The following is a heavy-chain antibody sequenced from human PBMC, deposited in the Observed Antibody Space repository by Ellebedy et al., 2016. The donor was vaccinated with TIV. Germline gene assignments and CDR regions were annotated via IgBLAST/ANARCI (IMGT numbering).Heavy chain of an antibody. Sequence: PGGSLRPSCEVSGSTLGGYWMHWVRQAPGKGLVWVSRITTNDENYADSVKGRFTVSRDNAKNTVYLQMNSLRAEDTAVYYCGRILGGSGSRSEAIDYWGQGSLVIVSS. CDR3: GRILGGSGSRSEAIDY. J-gene: IGHJ4*02. D-gene: IGHD3-22*01. CDR2: ITTNDE. CDR1: GSTLGGYW. V-gene: IGHV3-74*01.